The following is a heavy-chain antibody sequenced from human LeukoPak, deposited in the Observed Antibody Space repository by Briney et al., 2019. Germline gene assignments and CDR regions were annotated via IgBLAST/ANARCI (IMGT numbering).Heavy chain of an antibody. CDR3: ARVKGARGGYYYYMDV. J-gene: IGHJ6*03. Sequence: SVKVSCKASGGTFSSYAISWVRQTPGQGLEWMGGIIPIFGTANYAQKFQGRVTITTDESTSTAYMELSSLRSEDTAVYYCARVKGARGGYYYYMDVWGKGTTVTVPS. V-gene: IGHV1-69*05. D-gene: IGHD3-16*01. CDR2: IIPIFGTA. CDR1: GGTFSSYA.